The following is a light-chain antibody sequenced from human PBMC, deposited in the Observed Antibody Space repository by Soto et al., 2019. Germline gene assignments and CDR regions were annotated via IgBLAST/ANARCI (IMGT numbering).Light chain of an antibody. Sequence: DIQMTQSPSSLSASVGDRVTITCRASQSISSYLNWYQQKPGKAPKLLIYAASSLQSAVPSRFSGSGSGTDFTLTISSLQPEDFATYYCQQSYSTLPFTFGPGTKVDIK. CDR2: AAS. V-gene: IGKV1-39*01. CDR1: QSISSY. CDR3: QQSYSTLPFT. J-gene: IGKJ3*01.